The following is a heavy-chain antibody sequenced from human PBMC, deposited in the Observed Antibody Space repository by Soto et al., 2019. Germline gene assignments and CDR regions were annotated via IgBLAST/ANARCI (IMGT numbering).Heavy chain of an antibody. CDR1: GYSFTSYW. V-gene: IGHV5-51*01. Sequence: PGESLKISCKGSGYSFTSYWIGWVRQMPGKGLEWMGIIYPGDSDTRYSPSFQGQVTISADKSISTAYLQWSSLKASGTAMYYCARGNSLSYYYYGMDVWGQGTTVTVSS. CDR2: IYPGDSDT. CDR3: ARGNSLSYYYYGMDV. D-gene: IGHD6-13*01. J-gene: IGHJ6*02.